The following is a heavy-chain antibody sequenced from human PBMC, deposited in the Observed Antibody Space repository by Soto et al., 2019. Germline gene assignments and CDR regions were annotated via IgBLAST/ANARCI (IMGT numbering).Heavy chain of an antibody. V-gene: IGHV4-39*02. CDR3: ARVVAPPYYFDY. J-gene: IGHJ4*02. CDR1: GDSISSSTEY. Sequence: PAETLCLTCSVSGDSISSSTEYWVWVRQPPGQGLEWLVNIHDSGSTDYNPSLRRRVTISVDTSQNDFSLKMNSVTAADTAVYYCARVVAPPYYFDYWSQGTLVTVSS. CDR2: IHDSGST. D-gene: IGHD2-15*01.